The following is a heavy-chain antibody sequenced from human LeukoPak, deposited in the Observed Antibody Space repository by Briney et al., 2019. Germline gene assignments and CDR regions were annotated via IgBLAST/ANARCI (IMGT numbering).Heavy chain of an antibody. D-gene: IGHD3-3*01. CDR3: ARDSKFLERLSHGMDV. CDR1: GGTFSSYA. J-gene: IGHJ6*02. V-gene: IGHV1-69*01. Sequence: SVKVSCKASGGTFSSYAISWVRQAPGQGLEWMGGIIPIFGTANYAQKFQGRVTITADESTSTAYMELRSLRSDDTAVYYCARDSKFLERLSHGMDVWGQGTTVTVSS. CDR2: IIPIFGTA.